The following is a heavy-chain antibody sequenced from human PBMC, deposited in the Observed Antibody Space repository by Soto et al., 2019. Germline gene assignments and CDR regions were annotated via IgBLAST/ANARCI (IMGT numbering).Heavy chain of an antibody. CDR1: GFTFSRYS. D-gene: IGHD3-22*01. CDR2: ISCSCGST. V-gene: IGHV3-23*01. CDR3: AREWFDSDAFDI. J-gene: IGHJ3*02. Sequence: GGSLRLSWAASGFTFSRYSMIWVRQAPGKGLEWVSVISCSCGSTYYSDSVKGRFTISRDKAKNSLYLQMNRVRAEDTAVYYCAREWFDSDAFDIWGQGTMVTVSS.